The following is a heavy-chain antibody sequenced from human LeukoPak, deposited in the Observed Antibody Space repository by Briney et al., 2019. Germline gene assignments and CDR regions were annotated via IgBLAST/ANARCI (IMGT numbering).Heavy chain of an antibody. CDR1: GGSISSYY. V-gene: IGHV4-4*07. Sequence: SETLSLTCTVSGGSISSYYWSWIRQPAGKGLEWIGRIYTSGSTNYNPSLKSRVTMSVDTSKNQFSLKLSSVTAADTAVYYCARGVGYCSSTSCYATNFDYWGQGTLVTVSS. D-gene: IGHD2-2*01. CDR2: IYTSGST. CDR3: ARGVGYCSSTSCYATNFDY. J-gene: IGHJ4*02.